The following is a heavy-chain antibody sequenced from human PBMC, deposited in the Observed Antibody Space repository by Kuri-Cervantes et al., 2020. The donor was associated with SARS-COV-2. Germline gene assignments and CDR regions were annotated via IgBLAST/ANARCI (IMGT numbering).Heavy chain of an antibody. V-gene: IGHV4-30-2*01. CDR1: GGSISSGGYY. D-gene: IGHD6-19*01. CDR2: IYHSGST. CDR3: ARILNSSGWPIDAFDI. J-gene: IGHJ3*02. Sequence: SETLSLTCTVSGGSISSGGYYWSWIRQPPGKGLEWIGYIYHSGSTYYNPSLKSRVTISVDRSKNQFSLKLSSVTAADTAVYYCARILNSSGWPIDAFDIWGQGTMVTVSS.